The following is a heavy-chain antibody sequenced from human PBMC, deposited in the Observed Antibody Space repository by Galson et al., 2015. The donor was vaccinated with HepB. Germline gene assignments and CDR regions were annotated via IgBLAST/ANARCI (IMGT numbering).Heavy chain of an antibody. CDR1: GDSISTSTYY. CDR3: ARSSDMVATYY. Sequence: LSLTCTVSGDSISTSTYYWGWVRQPPGRGLEWIGSIYYSGSTYYNPSLKSRVTISVDTSKNQFSLKVGSVTAADTAVYYCARSSDMVATYYWGQGTLVTVSS. V-gene: IGHV4-39*01. D-gene: IGHD5-12*01. CDR2: IYYSGST. J-gene: IGHJ4*02.